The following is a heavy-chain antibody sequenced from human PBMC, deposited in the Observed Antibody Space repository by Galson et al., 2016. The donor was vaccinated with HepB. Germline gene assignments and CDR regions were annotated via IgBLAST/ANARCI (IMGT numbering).Heavy chain of an antibody. CDR2: INNEGVGT. CDR3: ARESSSGTEFDY. CDR1: GFTFKSYW. D-gene: IGHD2-2*01. J-gene: IGHJ4*01. Sequence: SLRLSCAVSGFTFKSYWMHWVRQVPGKGLEWMSSINNEGVGTNYAESAKGRFTISRDNVKNTLFLEMSSLKVEDTAVYYCARESSSGTEFDYWGHGTLVSVSS. V-gene: IGHV3-74*01.